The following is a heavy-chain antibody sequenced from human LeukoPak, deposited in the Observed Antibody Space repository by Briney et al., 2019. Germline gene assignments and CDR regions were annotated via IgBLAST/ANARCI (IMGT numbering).Heavy chain of an antibody. Sequence: GGSMRLYCAASGFTFSTYGMSWVRQAPGKGLEWASGIHSSGGITYYADSVKGRFTISRDNSKNTLYLQMNSLGAEDTAIYYCAKDKGLTALSTFDYWGQGTLVTVSS. CDR3: AKDKGLTALSTFDY. J-gene: IGHJ4*02. CDR2: IHSSGGIT. CDR1: GFTFSTYG. V-gene: IGHV3-23*01. D-gene: IGHD2-8*01.